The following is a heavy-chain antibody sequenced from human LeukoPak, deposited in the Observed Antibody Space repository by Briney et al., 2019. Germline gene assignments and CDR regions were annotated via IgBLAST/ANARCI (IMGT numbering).Heavy chain of an antibody. CDR2: FDPEDGET. CDR3: AKSLAVAGYYYGMDV. J-gene: IGHJ6*02. D-gene: IGHD6-19*01. CDR1: GYTLTELS. Sequence: GASVKVSCKVSGYTLTELSMHWVRQAPGKGLEWMGGFDPEDGETIYAQKFQGRGTMTEDTSTDTAYMELSSLRSEDTAVYYCAKSLAVAGYYYGMDVWGQGTTVTVSS. V-gene: IGHV1-24*01.